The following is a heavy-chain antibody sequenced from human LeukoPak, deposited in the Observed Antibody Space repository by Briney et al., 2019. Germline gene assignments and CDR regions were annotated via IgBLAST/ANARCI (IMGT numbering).Heavy chain of an antibody. V-gene: IGHV3-7*03. D-gene: IGHD3-16*01. CDR3: ARGGGLDV. Sequence: GGSLRLSCAASGFTFSGYSMNWARQAPGKGLEWVASINHNGNVNYYVDSVKGRFTISRDNAKNSLYLQMSNLRAEDTAVYFCARGGGLDVWGQGATVTVSS. J-gene: IGHJ6*02. CDR2: INHNGNVN. CDR1: GFTFSGYS.